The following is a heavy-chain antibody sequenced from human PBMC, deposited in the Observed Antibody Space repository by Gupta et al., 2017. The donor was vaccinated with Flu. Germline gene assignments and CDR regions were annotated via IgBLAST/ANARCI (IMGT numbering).Heavy chain of an antibody. CDR1: SSYF. Sequence: SSYFWTWIRQSPGKGLEWIGEINRGGSATYNPARQGRVTISVDTYNKQFSLRLMSVTAADTGVYYCARGTYSSSWSSNFDRWGLGTLVTVSS. CDR3: ARGTYSSSWSSNFDR. CDR2: INRGGSA. D-gene: IGHD6-13*01. V-gene: IGHV4-34*13. J-gene: IGHJ4*02.